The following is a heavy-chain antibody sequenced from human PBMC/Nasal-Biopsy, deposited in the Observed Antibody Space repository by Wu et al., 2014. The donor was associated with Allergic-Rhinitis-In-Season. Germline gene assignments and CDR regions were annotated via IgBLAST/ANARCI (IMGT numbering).Heavy chain of an antibody. Sequence: TLSLTCTVSGGSISSGSYYWSWIRQPAGKGLEWIGRIYTSGSTNYNPPSSSRVTMSVDTSKNQFSLKLSSVTAADTAVYYCAREVEGSNWNDAGLDYWGQGTLVTVSS. J-gene: IGHJ4*02. CDR1: GGSISSGSYY. CDR2: IYTSGST. CDR3: AREVEGSNWNDAGLDY. V-gene: IGHV4-61*02. D-gene: IGHD1-1*01.